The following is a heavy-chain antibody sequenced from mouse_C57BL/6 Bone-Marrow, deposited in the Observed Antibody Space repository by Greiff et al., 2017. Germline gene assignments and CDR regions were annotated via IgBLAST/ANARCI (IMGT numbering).Heavy chain of an antibody. CDR3: ARKGYDVGWYFDV. V-gene: IGHV14-3*01. CDR2: IDPANGNT. J-gene: IGHJ1*03. CDR1: GLNIQNTY. D-gene: IGHD2-2*01. Sequence: EVQLQQSVAELVRPGASVKLSCTASGLNIQNTYMHWVKQRPEQGLEWIGRIDPANGNTKYAPKFQGKDTITADTSSNTAYLQLSSLTSEDTAIYYCARKGYDVGWYFDVWGTGTTVTVSS.